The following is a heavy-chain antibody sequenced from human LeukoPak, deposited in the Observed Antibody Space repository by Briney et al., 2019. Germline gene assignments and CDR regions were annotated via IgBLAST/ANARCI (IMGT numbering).Heavy chain of an antibody. D-gene: IGHD3-3*01. CDR1: GLTGSHNY. CDR2: IGGSGSDT. Sequence: GGSLRHSCAASGLTGSHNYVSWVRQTPGKGLEWVSAIGGSGSDTSYTDSVKGRFTISRDNSKSTLYLQMNSLRAEDTAVYHCAKTFRDLEWLTGELDVWGQGTAVTVSS. V-gene: IGHV3-23*01. CDR3: AKTFRDLEWLTGELDV. J-gene: IGHJ6*02.